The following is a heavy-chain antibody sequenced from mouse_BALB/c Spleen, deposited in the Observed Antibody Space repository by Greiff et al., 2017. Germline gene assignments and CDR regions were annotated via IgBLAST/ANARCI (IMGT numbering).Heavy chain of an antibody. J-gene: IGHJ1*01. CDR2: ISSGGSYT. D-gene: IGHD2-2*01. CDR1: GFTFSSYG. V-gene: IGHV5-6*01. Sequence: EVNVVESGGDLVKPGGSLKLSCAASGFTFSSYGMSWVRQTPDKRLEWVATISSGGSYTYYPDSVKGRFTISRDNAKNTLYLQMSSLKSEDTAMYYCARQNYGYDLYWYFDVWGAGTTVTVSA. CDR3: ARQNYGYDLYWYFDV.